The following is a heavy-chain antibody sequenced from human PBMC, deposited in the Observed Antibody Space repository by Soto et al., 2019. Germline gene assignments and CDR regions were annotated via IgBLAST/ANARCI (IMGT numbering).Heavy chain of an antibody. CDR3: ARDPNVLLWFGEFTHFDY. D-gene: IGHD3-10*01. Sequence: GGSLRLSCAASGFTFSSYAMSWVRQAPGKGLEWVSAISGSGGSTYYADSVKGRFTISRDNSKNTLYLQMNSLRAEDTAVYYCARDPNVLLWFGEFTHFDYWGQGTLVTISS. V-gene: IGHV3-23*01. J-gene: IGHJ4*02. CDR1: GFTFSSYA. CDR2: ISGSGGST.